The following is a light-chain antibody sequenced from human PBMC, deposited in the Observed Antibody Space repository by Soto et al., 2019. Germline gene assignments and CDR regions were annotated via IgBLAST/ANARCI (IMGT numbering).Light chain of an antibody. CDR1: QGIRMY. Sequence: VIWMAQSPSLPSASTRDRVTISSRMSQGIRMYLAWYQQKPGKAPELLIYAASTLQSGVPSRFSGSGSGTDFTLAISSLQPEDFATYYCLQDYIYPWTFGQGTKVDIK. J-gene: IGKJ1*01. CDR3: LQDYIYPWT. CDR2: AAS. V-gene: IGKV1D-8*03.